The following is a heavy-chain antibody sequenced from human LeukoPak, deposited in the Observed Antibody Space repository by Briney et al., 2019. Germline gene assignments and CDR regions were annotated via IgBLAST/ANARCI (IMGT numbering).Heavy chain of an antibody. CDR1: GFTFSSYW. CDR3: ARARIAAAGPNWFDP. V-gene: IGHV3-7*01. Sequence: GGSLRLSCAASGFTFSSYWMSWVRQAPGKGLEWVANIKQDGSEKYYVDSVKGRFTISRDNAKNSLYLQMNSLRAEDTAVYYCARARIAAAGPNWFDPWGQGTLVTVSS. CDR2: IKQDGSEK. D-gene: IGHD6-13*01. J-gene: IGHJ5*02.